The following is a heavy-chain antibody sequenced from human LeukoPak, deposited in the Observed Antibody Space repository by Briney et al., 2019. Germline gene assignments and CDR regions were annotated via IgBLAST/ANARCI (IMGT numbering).Heavy chain of an antibody. J-gene: IGHJ6*02. CDR3: ARGHYGMDV. CDR1: GFTFSTYA. CDR2: INQDGSEK. V-gene: IGHV3-7*05. Sequence: PGGSLRLSCAASGFTFSTYAMSWVRQPPGKGLEWVANINQDGSEKYYVDSVEGRFTIFRDNAKNSLYLQMNSLRAEDTAVYYCARGHYGMDVWGQGTTVTVS.